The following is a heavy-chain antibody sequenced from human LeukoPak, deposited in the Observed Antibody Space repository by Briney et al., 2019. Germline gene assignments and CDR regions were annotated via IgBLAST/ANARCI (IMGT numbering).Heavy chain of an antibody. CDR2: IYYSGST. D-gene: IGHD6-13*01. V-gene: IGHV4-59*12. J-gene: IGHJ4*02. CDR1: GGSISSYH. Sequence: PSETLSLTCTVSGGSISSYHWGWVRQPPGKGLEWIGYIYYSGSTNYNPPLKSRVTISVDTSKNQFSLKLSSVTAADTAVYYCARGSAAAWRGFDYWGQGTLVTVSS. CDR3: ARGSAAAWRGFDY.